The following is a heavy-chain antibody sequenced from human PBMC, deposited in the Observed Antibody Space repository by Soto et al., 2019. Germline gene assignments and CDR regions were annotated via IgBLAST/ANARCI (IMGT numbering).Heavy chain of an antibody. D-gene: IGHD6-19*01. CDR1: GYTFTSYY. CDR3: AKGGRQWLVTSDFNY. CDR2: INPSGGST. Sequence: ASVKVSCKASGYTFTSYYMHWVRQAPGQGLEWMGIINPSGGSTSYAQKFQGRVTMTRDTSTSTVYMEMTSLRAEDTAVYYCAKGGRQWLVTSDFNYWGQGALVTVSS. J-gene: IGHJ4*02. V-gene: IGHV1-46*01.